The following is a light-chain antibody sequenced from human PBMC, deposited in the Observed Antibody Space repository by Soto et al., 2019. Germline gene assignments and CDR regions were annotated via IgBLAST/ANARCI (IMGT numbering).Light chain of an antibody. Sequence: QSVLTQPPSVSGAPGQRVTISCTGTSSNIGAGYDVHWYQHIPGTAPKLLIYGNSDRPSGVPDRFSGSKSGTSASLAISGLRSEDEADYYCATWDDSLSGPVFGGGTQLTVL. CDR3: ATWDDSLSGPV. CDR2: GNS. CDR1: SSNIGAGYD. V-gene: IGLV1-40*01. J-gene: IGLJ3*02.